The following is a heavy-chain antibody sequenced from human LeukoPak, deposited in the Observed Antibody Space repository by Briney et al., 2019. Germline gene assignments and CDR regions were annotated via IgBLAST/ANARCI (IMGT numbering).Heavy chain of an antibody. V-gene: IGHV3-23*01. CDR3: AKGGLGQASGLDV. CDR1: GFIFSNCA. Sequence: GGSLRLSCAASGFIFSNCAMTWVRQAPGKGPEYISSITNSGGSAYYADSVKGRFTLSRDNSRDTLYLHLNSLRAEDTALYYCAKGGLGQASGLDVWGQGTTVIVSS. D-gene: IGHD3-10*01. J-gene: IGHJ6*02. CDR2: ITNSGGSA.